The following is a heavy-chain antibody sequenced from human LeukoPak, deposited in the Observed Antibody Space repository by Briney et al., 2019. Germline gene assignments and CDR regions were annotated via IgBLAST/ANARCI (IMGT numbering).Heavy chain of an antibody. J-gene: IGHJ4*02. D-gene: IGHD1-26*01. CDR2: INLGGST. CDR3: ARGPRGGSYRFDF. V-gene: IGHV4-38-2*02. CDR1: GYSISSCYY. Sequence: SETLSLTCNVSGYSISSCYYWCWLRQPPGKRLGWVGVINLGGSTNYNPSLKSRVTISVDTSKNKFSLQLNSVTAADTAVYYCARGPRGGSYRFDFWGQGTLVTVSS.